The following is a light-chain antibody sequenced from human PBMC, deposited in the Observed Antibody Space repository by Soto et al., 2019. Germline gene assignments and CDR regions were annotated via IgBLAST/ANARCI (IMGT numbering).Light chain of an antibody. V-gene: IGKV3-15*01. CDR1: QSVSID. CDR2: GAS. Sequence: EILITQSPATLSVSPGERGTLSCRASQSVSIDLAWYQQTTGQPPRILIYGASTRDTGIPVRFSGSGSGTEFTLTISSLQSEDFAVYYCQQYNNWPWSFGQGTKVDIK. CDR3: QQYNNWPWS. J-gene: IGKJ1*01.